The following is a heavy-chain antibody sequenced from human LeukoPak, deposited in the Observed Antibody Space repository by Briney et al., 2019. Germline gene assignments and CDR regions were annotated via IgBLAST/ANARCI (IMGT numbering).Heavy chain of an antibody. J-gene: IGHJ4*02. CDR3: ARDGDIVVVPAATGLDY. CDR2: ISAYNGNT. CDR1: GYTFTSYG. D-gene: IGHD2-2*01. Sequence: ASVKVSCKASGYTFTSYGISWVRQAPGQGLEWMGWISAYNGNTNYAQKLQGRVTMTTDTSTSTAYMELRSLRSDDTAVYYCARDGDIVVVPAATGLDYWGQGTLVTVSS. V-gene: IGHV1-18*01.